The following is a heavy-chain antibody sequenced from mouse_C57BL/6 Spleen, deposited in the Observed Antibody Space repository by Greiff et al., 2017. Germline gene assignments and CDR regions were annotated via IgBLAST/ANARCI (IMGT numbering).Heavy chain of an antibody. CDR2: IDPSDSYT. CDR3: ARGVSGAMDY. CDR1: GYTFTSYW. J-gene: IGHJ4*01. V-gene: IGHV1-50*01. D-gene: IGHD4-1*01. Sequence: QVQLQQPGAELVKPGASVKLSCKASGYTFTSYWMQWVKQRPGQGLEWIGEIDPSDSYTNYNQKFKGKATLTVDTSSSTAYMQRSSLASGDSAVYDCARGVSGAMDYWGQGTSVTVSS.